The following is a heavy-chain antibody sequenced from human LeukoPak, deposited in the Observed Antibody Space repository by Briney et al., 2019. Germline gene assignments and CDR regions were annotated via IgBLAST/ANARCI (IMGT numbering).Heavy chain of an antibody. V-gene: IGHV3-30*03. J-gene: IGHJ4*02. D-gene: IGHD1-14*01. CDR3: ASSTTGGFDY. CDR2: ISYDGSNK. CDR1: GFTFSSYG. Sequence: PGGSLRLSCAASGFTFSSYGMHWVRQAPGKGLEWVAVISYDGSNKYYADSVKGRFTISRDNSKNTLYPQMNSLRAEDTAVYYCASSTTGGFDYWGQGTLVTVSS.